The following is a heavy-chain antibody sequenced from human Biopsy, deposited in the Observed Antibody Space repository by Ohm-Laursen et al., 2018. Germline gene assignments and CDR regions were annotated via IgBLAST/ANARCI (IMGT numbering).Heavy chain of an antibody. D-gene: IGHD4-23*01. J-gene: IGHJ6*02. CDR2: ISSGGTTI. V-gene: IGHV3-11*01. CDR3: ARDTRWSPYHMDV. CDR1: GFPFSDYY. Sequence: SLRLSYAASGFPFSDYYMRWIRQAPGKGLEWVSYISSGGTTIYYADSVKGRFTISRDNAKNSLYLQMNSLRADDTAVYYCARDTRWSPYHMDVWGQGTTVTVSS.